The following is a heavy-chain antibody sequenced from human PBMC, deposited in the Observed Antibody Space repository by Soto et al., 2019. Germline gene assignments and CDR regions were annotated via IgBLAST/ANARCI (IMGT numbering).Heavy chain of an antibody. Sequence: EVQLLESGGGLVQPGGSLRLSCAASGFTFSNYAMTWVRQAPGKGLEWVSGINTIGGGIHYTDSVRGRFTISRDNSKNTLYLQMDSLRAEDTAVYYCAKLTTVTPAGVFDYWGQGTLVTVSS. V-gene: IGHV3-23*01. CDR3: AKLTTVTPAGVFDY. D-gene: IGHD4-17*01. CDR1: GFTFSNYA. CDR2: INTIGGGI. J-gene: IGHJ4*02.